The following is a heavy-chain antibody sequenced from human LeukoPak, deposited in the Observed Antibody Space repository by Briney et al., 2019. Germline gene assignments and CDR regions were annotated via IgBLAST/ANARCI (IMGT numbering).Heavy chain of an antibody. V-gene: IGHV3-66*01. Sequence: GGSLRLSCAPSGFIFSIYAISWVRQGSRKGMVCGALIYDDGLTFYGDSVKGRFDIYIDISRNTLDLQTDSLRAGDTGVYFCVRSVFSWGQGTRVTVSS. CDR2: IYDDGLT. CDR1: GFIFSIYA. CDR3: VRSVFS. J-gene: IGHJ5*02.